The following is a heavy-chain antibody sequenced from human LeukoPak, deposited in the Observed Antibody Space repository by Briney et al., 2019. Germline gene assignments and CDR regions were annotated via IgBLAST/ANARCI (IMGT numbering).Heavy chain of an antibody. Sequence: GGSLRLSCAASGFTFSSYAMHWVRQAPGKGLEYVSAISSNGGSTYYANSVKGRFTISRDNSKNTLYLQMGSLRAEDMAVYYCARDVPHAFDIWGQGTMVTVSS. CDR3: ARDVPHAFDI. CDR1: GFTFSSYA. CDR2: ISSNGGST. V-gene: IGHV3-64*01. J-gene: IGHJ3*02.